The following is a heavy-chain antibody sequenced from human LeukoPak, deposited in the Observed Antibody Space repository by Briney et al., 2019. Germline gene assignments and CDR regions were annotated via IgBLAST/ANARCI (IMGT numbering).Heavy chain of an antibody. CDR1: GFIFRNYW. D-gene: IGHD2-15*01. CDR3: AKYDSGSWYYTAFDI. J-gene: IGHJ3*02. CDR2: IKEDGSEK. Sequence: GGSLRLSCAASGFIFRNYWMSWVRQAPGKGLEWVANIKEDGSEKYYVESVKGRFTISRDNAKNSLYLQMNSLRAEDTAVYYCAKYDSGSWYYTAFDIWGQGTMVTVSS. V-gene: IGHV3-7*03.